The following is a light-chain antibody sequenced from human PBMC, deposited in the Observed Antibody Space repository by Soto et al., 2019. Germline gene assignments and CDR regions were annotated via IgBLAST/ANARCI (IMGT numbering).Light chain of an antibody. CDR2: SVS. J-gene: IGLJ1*01. CDR3: ISYTVSRSYV. CDR1: SSDIGTYDH. V-gene: IGLV2-14*01. Sequence: QSALAQPASVSGSPGQSITISCSGTSSDIGTYDHVAWFQQFPGKTPKLVIYSVSDRPSGVSYRFSGSNSGNTASLTISGLQADAEADYYCISYTVSRSYVFGTGTKVTVL.